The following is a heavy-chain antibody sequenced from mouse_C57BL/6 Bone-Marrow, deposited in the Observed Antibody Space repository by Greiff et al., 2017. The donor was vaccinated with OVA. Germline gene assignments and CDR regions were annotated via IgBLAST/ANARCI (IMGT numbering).Heavy chain of an antibody. V-gene: IGHV5-4*01. D-gene: IGHD1-1*01. J-gene: IGHJ3*01. Sequence: DVKLVESGGGLVKPGGSLKLSCAASGFTFSSYAMSWVRQTPEKRLEWVATISDGGSYTYYPDNVKGRFTISRDNAKNNLYLQMSHLKSEDTAMYYCARETTVVATSPFAYWGQGTLVTVSA. CDR1: GFTFSSYA. CDR3: ARETTVVATSPFAY. CDR2: ISDGGSYT.